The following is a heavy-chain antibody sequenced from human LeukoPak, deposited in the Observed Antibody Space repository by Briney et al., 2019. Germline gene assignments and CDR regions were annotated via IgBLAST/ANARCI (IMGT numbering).Heavy chain of an antibody. CDR3: ARGRDWFDP. Sequence: SVKVSCKASGGTFSSYAIIGVRQAPPQGLEWMGGIIPIFATAKYAQKFQGRVTISKDESTTTACMELSSLRSEDTAVDYCARGRDWFDPWGQGTLVTVSS. V-gene: IGHV1-69*05. J-gene: IGHJ5*02. CDR1: GGTFSSYA. CDR2: IIPIFATA.